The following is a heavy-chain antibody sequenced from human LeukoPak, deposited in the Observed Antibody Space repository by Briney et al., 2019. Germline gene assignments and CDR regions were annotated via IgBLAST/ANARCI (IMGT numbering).Heavy chain of an antibody. CDR2: INHSGST. CDR3: ARERHRYADY. V-gene: IGHV4-34*01. Sequence: SETLSLTCAVYGGSLSGYYWSWIRQPPGKGLEWIGEINHSGSTNYNPSLKSRVTISVDTSKNQFSLKLSSVTAADTAVYYCARERHRYADYRGQGTLVTVSS. D-gene: IGHD5-12*01. J-gene: IGHJ4*02. CDR1: GGSLSGYY.